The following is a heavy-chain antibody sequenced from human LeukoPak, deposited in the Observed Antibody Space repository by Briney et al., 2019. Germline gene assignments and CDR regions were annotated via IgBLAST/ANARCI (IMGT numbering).Heavy chain of an antibody. J-gene: IGHJ4*02. CDR2: INPSTGDT. CDR1: GYTFTGYY. D-gene: IGHD3-10*01. V-gene: IGHV1-2*02. CDR3: SRYYRYFDY. Sequence: ASVKVSCKASGYTFTGYYVHWVRQAPGQGLEWMGWINPSTGDTNYAQKFQGRVTMTRDTSINTAYMDLSGLRSDDTAVYYCSRYYRYFDYWGQGTLVTVSS.